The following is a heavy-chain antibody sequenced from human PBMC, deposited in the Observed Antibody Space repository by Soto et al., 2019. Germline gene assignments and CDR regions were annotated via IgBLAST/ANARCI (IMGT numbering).Heavy chain of an antibody. J-gene: IGHJ4*02. Sequence: ASVKVSCKVSGYTLTELSMHWVRQAPGKGLEWMGGFDPEDGETIYAQKFQGRVTITEDTSTDTAYMELSSLRSEDTAVYYCATVLAAAGTNYWGEGTLVTVSS. V-gene: IGHV1-24*01. D-gene: IGHD6-13*01. CDR2: FDPEDGET. CDR3: ATVLAAAGTNY. CDR1: GYTLTELS.